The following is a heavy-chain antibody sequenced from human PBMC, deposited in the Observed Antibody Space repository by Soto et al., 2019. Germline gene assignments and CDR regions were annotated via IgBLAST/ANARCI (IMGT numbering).Heavy chain of an antibody. D-gene: IGHD2-21*02. CDR2: ISAYNGNT. V-gene: IGHV1-18*01. CDR1: GYTFTSYG. CDR3: ARGGTVVTPSYYYGMDV. J-gene: IGHJ6*02. Sequence: QVQLVQSGAEVKKPGASVKVSCQASGYTFTSYGISWVRQSPGQGLEWMGWISAYNGNTNYAQKLQGRVTMTTDTSTSTAYMELRSLRSDDTAVYYCARGGTVVTPSYYYGMDVWCQGTTVTVSS.